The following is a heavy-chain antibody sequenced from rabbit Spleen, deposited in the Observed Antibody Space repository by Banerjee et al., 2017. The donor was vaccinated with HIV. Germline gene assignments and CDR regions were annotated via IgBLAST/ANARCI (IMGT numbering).Heavy chain of an antibody. V-gene: IGHV1S40*01. Sequence: QSLEESGGDLVKPEGSLTLTCTASGFSFSSSYYMCWVRQAPGKGLECIACIYADRSGSTYYANLAKGRFTISRTSSTTVTLQKTNLTAADTAPYFCVKGASSSGYYSLWGPGTLVTVS. J-gene: IGHJ4*01. CDR1: GFSFSSSYY. CDR3: VKGASSSGYYSL. CDR2: IYADRSGST. D-gene: IGHD1-1*01.